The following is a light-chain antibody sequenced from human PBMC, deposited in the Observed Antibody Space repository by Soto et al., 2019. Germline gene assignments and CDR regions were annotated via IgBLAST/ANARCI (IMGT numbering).Light chain of an antibody. CDR3: QQYAGSPRT. CDR1: QNLGTLY. V-gene: IGKV3-20*01. Sequence: EIVFTQSPGTLSLSPGERGALSCRASQNLGTLYLAWFQQKSGQAPRLLIYSASRRATGIPDRFTGSGSGTDFTLTINRVEPEDFAVYFCQQYAGSPRTFGQGTKVDI. CDR2: SAS. J-gene: IGKJ1*01.